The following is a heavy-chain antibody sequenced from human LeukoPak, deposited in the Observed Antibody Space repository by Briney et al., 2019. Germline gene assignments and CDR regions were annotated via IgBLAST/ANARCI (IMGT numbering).Heavy chain of an antibody. J-gene: IGHJ4*02. CDR1: GFTFSDYY. CDR3: ARTSMRLATAGLVDY. CDR2: ISATSSYT. V-gene: IGHV3-11*03. D-gene: IGHD6-13*01. Sequence: GGSLRLSCEASGFTFSDYYMSWIRQAPGKGLEWVSYISATSSYTNYADSVKGRFTISRDNPKSSLYLQMNSLRAEDTAVYYCARTSMRLATAGLVDYWGQGTLVTVSS.